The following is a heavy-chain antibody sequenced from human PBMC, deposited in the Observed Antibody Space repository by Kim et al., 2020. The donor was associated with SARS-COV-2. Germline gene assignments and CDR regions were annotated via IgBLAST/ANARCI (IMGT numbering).Heavy chain of an antibody. CDR3: ARDAIAVSWFDP. CDR2: INHSGST. Sequence: SETLSLTCAVYGGSFSGYYWSWIRQPPGKGLEWIGEINHSGSTNYNPSLKSRVTISVDTSKNQFSLKLSSVTAADTAVYYCARDAIAVSWFDPWGQGTLV. V-gene: IGHV4-34*01. J-gene: IGHJ5*02. CDR1: GGSFSGYY. D-gene: IGHD6-19*01.